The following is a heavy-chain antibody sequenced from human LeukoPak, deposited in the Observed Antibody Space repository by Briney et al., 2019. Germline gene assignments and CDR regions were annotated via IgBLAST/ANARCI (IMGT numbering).Heavy chain of an antibody. Sequence: SETLSLTCTVSGGSISSYYWSWIRQPPGKGLEWIGYISHSGSTNYNPSLKSRVTISVDTSKNQFSLKLSSVTAADTAVYYCARDHPDFDSYAYYSDAFDIWGQGTMVTVSS. CDR3: ARDHPDFDSYAYYSDAFDI. CDR1: GGSISSYY. J-gene: IGHJ3*02. CDR2: ISHSGST. D-gene: IGHD3-22*01. V-gene: IGHV4-59*01.